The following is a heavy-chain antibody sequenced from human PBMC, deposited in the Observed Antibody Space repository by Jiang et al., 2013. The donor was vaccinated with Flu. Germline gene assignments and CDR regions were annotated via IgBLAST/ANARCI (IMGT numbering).Heavy chain of an antibody. D-gene: IGHD5-12*01. CDR2: IYSGGST. CDR3: AMGYDAFDI. V-gene: IGHV3-66*01. J-gene: IGHJ3*02. Sequence: LEWVSVIYSGGSTYYADSVKGRFTISRDNSKNTLYLQMNSLRAEDTAVYYCAMGYDAFDIWGQGTMVTVSS.